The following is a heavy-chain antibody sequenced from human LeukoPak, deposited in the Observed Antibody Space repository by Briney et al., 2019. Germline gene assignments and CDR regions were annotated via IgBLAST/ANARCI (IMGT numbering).Heavy chain of an antibody. D-gene: IGHD2-2*01. V-gene: IGHV1-18*01. Sequence: ASVKVSCKASRYTFTRHWISWVRQAPGQGLEWMGWISAYNGNTNYAQKLQGRVTMTTDTSTSTAYMELRSLRSDDTAVYYCARVHDIVVVTPRGPWGQGTLVTVSS. CDR3: ARVHDIVVVTPRGP. CDR2: ISAYNGNT. J-gene: IGHJ5*02. CDR1: RYTFTRHW.